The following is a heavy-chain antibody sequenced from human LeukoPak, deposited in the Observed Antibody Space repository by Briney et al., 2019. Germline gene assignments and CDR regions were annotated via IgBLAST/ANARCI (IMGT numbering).Heavy chain of an antibody. J-gene: IGHJ4*02. CDR3: ASGRELTATLPY. V-gene: IGHV4-59*06. CDR2: IYYSGST. CDR1: GGSISSYY. D-gene: IGHD2-15*01. Sequence: AAETLSLACTVSGGSISSYYWSWIRQHPGKGLEWIGYIYYSGSTYYNASLKSRVSISVDTSKNQFSLNLNSVTAADTAVYYCASGRELTATLPYWGQGTLVTVSS.